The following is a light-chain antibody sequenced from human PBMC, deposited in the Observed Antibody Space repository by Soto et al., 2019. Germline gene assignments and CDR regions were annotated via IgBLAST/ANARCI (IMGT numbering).Light chain of an antibody. Sequence: EIVLTQSPATLSLSPGERATLSCRASQSVSSYLAWYQQKPGQAPRLLIYDASNRATGIPARFSGSGSGTDFTLTISSLEPEDFAVYYCQQRSNCPPFGPGTKVDIK. CDR1: QSVSSY. J-gene: IGKJ3*01. V-gene: IGKV3-11*01. CDR2: DAS. CDR3: QQRSNCPP.